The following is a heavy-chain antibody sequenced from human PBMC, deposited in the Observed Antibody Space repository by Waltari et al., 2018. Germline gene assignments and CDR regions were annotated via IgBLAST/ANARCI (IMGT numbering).Heavy chain of an antibody. V-gene: IGHV5-51*01. CDR1: GYSFTSYW. Sequence: EVQLVQSGAEVKKPGESLKISCKGSGYSFTSYWIGWVRQMPGKGLEWMGIIYPGESDSRYSPSFQGQVTSSADKSISTAYLQWSSLKASDTAMYYWARQGAYGGGDCYSDDAFDIWGQGTMVTVSS. D-gene: IGHD2-21*02. J-gene: IGHJ3*02. CDR2: IYPGESDS. CDR3: ARQGAYGGGDCYSDDAFDI.